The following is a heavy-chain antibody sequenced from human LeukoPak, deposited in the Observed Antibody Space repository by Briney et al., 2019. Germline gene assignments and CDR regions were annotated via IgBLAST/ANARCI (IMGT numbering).Heavy chain of an antibody. J-gene: IGHJ4*02. D-gene: IGHD3-22*01. CDR1: GFTFSDYY. Sequence: SGGSLRLSCAASGFTFSDYYMSWIRQAPGKGLEWVSYISSSGSTIYYADSVKGRFTISRDNAKNSLYLQMNSLRAEDTAVYYCAKDLHYYDSSGYYFDYWGQGTLVTVSS. V-gene: IGHV3-11*04. CDR2: ISSSGSTI. CDR3: AKDLHYYDSSGYYFDY.